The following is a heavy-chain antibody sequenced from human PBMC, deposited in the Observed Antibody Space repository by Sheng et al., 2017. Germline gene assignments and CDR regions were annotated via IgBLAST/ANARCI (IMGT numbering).Heavy chain of an antibody. V-gene: IGHV4-38-2*01. CDR1: GYSISSGYY. CDR2: INHSGST. J-gene: IGHJ4*02. CDR3: ARARGSDY. Sequence: QVQLQESGPGLVKPSETLSLTCAVSGYSISSGYYWGWIRQPPGKGLEWIGSINHSGSTYYNPSLQSQVTISVDTSKNQFSLKLSSVTAADTAVYYCARARGSDYWGQGTLVTVSS. D-gene: IGHD3-10*01.